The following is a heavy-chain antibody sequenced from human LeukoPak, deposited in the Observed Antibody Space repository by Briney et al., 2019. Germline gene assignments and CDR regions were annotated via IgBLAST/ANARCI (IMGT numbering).Heavy chain of an antibody. V-gene: IGHV4-39*07. CDR3: ARVSYDYIWGSYRYIPSYYFDY. CDR1: GDSISSSNYY. Sequence: SETLSLTCTVSGDSISSSNYYWSWIRQPPGKGLEWIGEINHSGSTNYNPSLKSRVTISVDTSKNQFSLKLSSVTAADTAVYYCARVSYDYIWGSYRYIPSYYFDYWGQGTLVTVSS. D-gene: IGHD3-16*02. J-gene: IGHJ4*02. CDR2: INHSGST.